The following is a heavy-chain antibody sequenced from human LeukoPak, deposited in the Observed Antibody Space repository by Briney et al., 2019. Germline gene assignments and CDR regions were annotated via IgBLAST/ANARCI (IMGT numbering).Heavy chain of an antibody. CDR2: IRYDGSNK. V-gene: IGHV3-30*02. CDR1: GFTFSSYG. J-gene: IGHJ4*02. CDR3: AKDDSYRSSGSYYFDY. D-gene: IGHD3-22*01. Sequence: PGGSLRLSCAASGFTFSSYGMHWVRQAPGKGLEWVAFIRYDGSNKYYADSVKGRFTISRDNSKNTLYLQMNSLRAEDTAVYYCAKDDSYRSSGSYYFDYWGQGTLVTVSS.